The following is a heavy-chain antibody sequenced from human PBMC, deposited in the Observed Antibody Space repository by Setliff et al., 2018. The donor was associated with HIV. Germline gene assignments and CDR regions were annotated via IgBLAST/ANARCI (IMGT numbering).Heavy chain of an antibody. CDR1: GYTFRNQG. CDR3: ARVLIGGRDIVVGAHDY. Sequence: ASVKVSCKASGYTFRNQGLSWVRQAPGQGPEWMGWISVDSGDSYYGQKFQDRVIMTADTSTNTAYMELKSLRSDDSAIYYCARVLIGGRDIVVGAHDYWGQGTLVTVSS. CDR2: ISVDSGDS. J-gene: IGHJ4*02. V-gene: IGHV1-18*01. D-gene: IGHD2-15*01.